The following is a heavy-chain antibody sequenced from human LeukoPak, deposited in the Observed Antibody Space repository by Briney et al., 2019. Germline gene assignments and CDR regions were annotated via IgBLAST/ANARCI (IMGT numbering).Heavy chain of an antibody. Sequence: GGSLRLSCADSGFTYTNYNMKWVRQAPGKVLEWISYISGGSGTIYYADSVRGRFTVSRDNAKDSLWLQMDSLRVEDTAVYFCARLYGDWFDPWGPGTLVTVSS. CDR2: ISGGSGTI. CDR3: ARLYGDWFDP. V-gene: IGHV3-48*01. J-gene: IGHJ5*02. CDR1: GFTYTNYN. D-gene: IGHD4-17*01.